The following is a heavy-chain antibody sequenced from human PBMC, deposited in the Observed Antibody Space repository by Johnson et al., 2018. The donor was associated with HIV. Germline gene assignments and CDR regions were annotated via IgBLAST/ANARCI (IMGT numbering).Heavy chain of an antibody. CDR1: GFTFSSYW. D-gene: IGHD2-2*01. CDR2: IKQDGSEK. J-gene: IGHJ3*02. CDR3: AKDTSRDDAFDI. V-gene: IGHV3-7*05. Sequence: VQLVESGGGLVQPGGSLRLSCAASGFTFSSYWMSWVRQAPGKGLEWVANIKQDGSEKYYVDSVKGRFTISRDNSKNSLYLQMNSLRSEDSALYYCAKDTSRDDAFDIWGQGTMVTVSS.